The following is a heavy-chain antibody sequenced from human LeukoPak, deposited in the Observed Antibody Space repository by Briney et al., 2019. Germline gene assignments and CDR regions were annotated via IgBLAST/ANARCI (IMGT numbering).Heavy chain of an antibody. D-gene: IGHD3-10*01. CDR3: ARGGVAAKYYFDS. CDR1: GGSITNYY. V-gene: IGHV4-59*01. CDR2: IYSSDNT. Sequence: PSETLSLTCTVSGGSITNYYWSWIRQPPGKGLEWIAWIYSSDNTEYNPSLKSRVTLSVDTSKNQFSLKLSSVTAADTAVYYCARGGVAAKYYFDSWGQGTLVTVSS. J-gene: IGHJ4*02.